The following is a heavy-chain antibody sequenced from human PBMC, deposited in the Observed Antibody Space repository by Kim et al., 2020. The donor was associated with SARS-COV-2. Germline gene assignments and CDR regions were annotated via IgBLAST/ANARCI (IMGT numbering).Heavy chain of an antibody. CDR3: ARDKEVAAPYYYYGMDV. CDR1: GFTFSSYA. D-gene: IGHD2-15*01. Sequence: GGSLRLSCAASGFTFSSYAMHWVRQAPGKGLEWVAVISYDGSNKYYADSVKGRFTISRDNSKNTLYLQMNSLRAEDTAVYYCARDKEVAAPYYYYGMDVWGQGTTVTVSS. J-gene: IGHJ6*02. CDR2: ISYDGSNK. V-gene: IGHV3-30-3*01.